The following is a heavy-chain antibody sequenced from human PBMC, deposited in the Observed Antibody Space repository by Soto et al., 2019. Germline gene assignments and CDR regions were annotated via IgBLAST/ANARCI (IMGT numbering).Heavy chain of an antibody. CDR2: IYYNRNT. V-gene: IGHV4-39*01. Sequence: QLRLQEAGPGLVKPSETLSLTCTVSGGSISSSSYYWGWIRQPPGKGPEWIGAIYYNRNTYYNPSLKTRVPMSVDTSKNQCCLKLSSATAADTAMYYCARQTGVFGHYFDYWGQGTLVTVSS. J-gene: IGHJ4*02. D-gene: IGHD3-16*01. CDR3: ARQTGVFGHYFDY. CDR1: GGSISSSSYY.